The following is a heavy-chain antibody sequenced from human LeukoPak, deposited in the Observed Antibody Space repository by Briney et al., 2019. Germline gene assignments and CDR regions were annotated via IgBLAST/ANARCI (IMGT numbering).Heavy chain of an antibody. J-gene: IGHJ4*02. CDR2: INAGNGNT. CDR3: ARETSREQYYFDY. CDR1: GYTFTSHA. V-gene: IGHV1-3*01. D-gene: IGHD1-26*01. Sequence: GASVKVSCKASGYTFTSHAMHWVRQAPGQRLEWMGWINAGNGNTKYSQKFQGRVTITRDTSASTAYMELSSLRSEDTAVYYCARETSREQYYFDYWGQGTLVTVSS.